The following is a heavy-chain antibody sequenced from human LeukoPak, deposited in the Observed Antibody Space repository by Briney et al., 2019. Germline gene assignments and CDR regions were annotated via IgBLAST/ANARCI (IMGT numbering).Heavy chain of an antibody. CDR2: ISSSGSNK. D-gene: IGHD3-10*01. J-gene: IGHJ4*02. Sequence: GGSLRLSCAASGFTFSDYYMSWIRQAPGKGLEWVSYISSSGSNKYYADSVKGRFTISRDNAKNSLYLQMNSLRAEDTAVYYCAIEARPYGSGSLFFDFWGQGTLVTVSS. CDR3: AIEARPYGSGSLFFDF. V-gene: IGHV3-11*01. CDR1: GFTFSDYY.